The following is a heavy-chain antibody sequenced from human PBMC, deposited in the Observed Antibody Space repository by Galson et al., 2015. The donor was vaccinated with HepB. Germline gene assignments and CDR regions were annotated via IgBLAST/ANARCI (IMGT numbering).Heavy chain of an antibody. CDR2: IFESGST. V-gene: IGHV4-59*01. D-gene: IGHD3/OR15-3a*01. Sequence: SETLSLTCTVFGGSISNYHWSWIRQPPGKGLEWIGYIFESGSTNYNPSLKSRLIMSIDTSKNQFSLKVTSVTAADTAVYYCARILIRDFWPYAMDVWGQGTTVTVSS. CDR1: GGSISNYH. J-gene: IGHJ6*02. CDR3: ARILIRDFWPYAMDV.